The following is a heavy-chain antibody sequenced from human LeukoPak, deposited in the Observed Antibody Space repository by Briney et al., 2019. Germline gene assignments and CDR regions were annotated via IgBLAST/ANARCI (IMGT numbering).Heavy chain of an antibody. Sequence: ASVKVSCKASGYTFISYAMNWVRQAPGQGLEWMGWINTNTGNPTYAQGSTGRFVFSLDTSVSTAYLQISSLKAEDTAVYYCARDFKSSWGAAAGSFDYWGQGTLVTVSS. CDR1: GYTFISYA. CDR2: INTNTGNP. CDR3: ARDFKSSWGAAAGSFDY. V-gene: IGHV7-4-1*02. J-gene: IGHJ4*02. D-gene: IGHD6-13*01.